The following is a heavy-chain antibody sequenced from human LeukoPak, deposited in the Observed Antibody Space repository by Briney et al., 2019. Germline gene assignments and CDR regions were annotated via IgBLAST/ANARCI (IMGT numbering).Heavy chain of an antibody. D-gene: IGHD2-15*01. CDR1: GYTFTDYY. CDR2: VDPEDGET. CDR3: GTIPVVVATKKYYYYYYMDV. V-gene: IGHV1-69-2*01. J-gene: IGHJ6*03. Sequence: ASVKVSCKASGYTFTDYYMHWVQQAPGKGLEWMGRVDPEDGETIYAEKFQGRVTITADTSTDTAYMELSSLRSEDTAVYYCGTIPVVVATKKYYYYYYMDVWGKGTMVTVSS.